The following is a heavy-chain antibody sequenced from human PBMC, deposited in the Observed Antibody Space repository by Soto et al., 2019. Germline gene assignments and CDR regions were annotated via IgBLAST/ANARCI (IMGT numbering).Heavy chain of an antibody. CDR2: IYPGDSDT. Sequence: GESLKISCKVSGDSLSYYWIGWVRQMPGKGLEWMGIIYPGDSDTRYSPSFQGQVTISADKSISTAYLQWSSLKASDTAMYFCATLRDPFTWFDPWGQGTLVTVSS. V-gene: IGHV5-51*01. J-gene: IGHJ5*02. CDR1: GDSLSYYW. CDR3: ATLRDPFTWFDP.